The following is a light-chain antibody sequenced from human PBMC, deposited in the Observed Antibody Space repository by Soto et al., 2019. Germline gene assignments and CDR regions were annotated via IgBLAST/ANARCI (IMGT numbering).Light chain of an antibody. V-gene: IGKV1-33*01. CDR2: DAS. CDR1: QDISNY. J-gene: IGKJ2*01. Sequence: DIQMTQSPSSLSVSIRDRVTFTCRASQDISNYLNWYQQKPGKAPKLLIYDASNLETGAPSRFSGSGSGTDFTFTISNLQPEDIATYYCQHYHNLPYTFGQGTKLEI. CDR3: QHYHNLPYT.